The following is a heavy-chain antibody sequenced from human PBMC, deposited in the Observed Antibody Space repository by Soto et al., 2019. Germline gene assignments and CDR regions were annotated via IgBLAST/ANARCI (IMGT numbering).Heavy chain of an antibody. J-gene: IGHJ5*02. CDR1: GGSISSGGYY. V-gene: IGHV4-31*03. CDR2: IYYSGST. Sequence: QVQLQESGPGLVKPSQTLSLTCTVSGGSISSGGYYWSWIRQHPGKGLEWIGYIYYSGSTYYNPSLKSRVTISVDTSKNQFSLKLSSVTAADTAVYYCARLIPSTLDFWSGPLDPWGQGTLVTVSS. D-gene: IGHD3-3*01. CDR3: ARLIPSTLDFWSGPLDP.